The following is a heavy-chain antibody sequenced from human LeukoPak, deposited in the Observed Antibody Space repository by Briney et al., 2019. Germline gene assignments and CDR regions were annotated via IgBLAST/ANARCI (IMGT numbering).Heavy chain of an antibody. D-gene: IGHD6-13*01. J-gene: IGHJ4*02. CDR3: ARRSHASPAGYSPFFDS. CDR2: ISHSGAT. V-gene: IGHV3-23*01. Sequence: GGSLRLSCAGSGFPFSSYTINWVRQGPGKGMEWASTISHSGATYYADSVKGRFTISRDNSKNTVFFQMNSLRAEDTALYFCARRSHASPAGYSPFFDSWGQGTLVTVSS. CDR1: GFPFSSYT.